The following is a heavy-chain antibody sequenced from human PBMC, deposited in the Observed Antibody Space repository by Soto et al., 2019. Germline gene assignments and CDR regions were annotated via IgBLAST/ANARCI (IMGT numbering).Heavy chain of an antibody. CDR2: IGVGAEDK. D-gene: IGHD6-13*01. CDR1: GFTFSRYA. V-gene: IGHV3-30*18. Sequence: GGSLRLSCAASGFTFSRYAMNWVRQAPGKGLEWVAGIGVGAEDKRYADSVKGRFTISRDNSKNTVYLQMNSLRGEDTAVYYCAKDGAIAADDYFFGYWSQGSLVTGSS. CDR3: AKDGAIAADDYFFGY. J-gene: IGHJ4*02.